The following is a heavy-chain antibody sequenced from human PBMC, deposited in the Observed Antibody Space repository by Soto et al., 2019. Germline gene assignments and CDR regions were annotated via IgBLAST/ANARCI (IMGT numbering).Heavy chain of an antibody. D-gene: IGHD5-12*01. CDR2: ISYDGSNK. J-gene: IGHJ6*02. Sequence: QVQLVESGGGVVQPGRSLRLSCAASGFTFSSYGMHWVRQAPGKGLEWVAVISYDGSNKYYADSVKGRFTISRDNSKNTLYLQMNSLRAEDTAVYYCAREDTTVEMATISYYYGMDVWGQGTTVTVSS. CDR3: AREDTTVEMATISYYYGMDV. CDR1: GFTFSSYG. V-gene: IGHV3-30*19.